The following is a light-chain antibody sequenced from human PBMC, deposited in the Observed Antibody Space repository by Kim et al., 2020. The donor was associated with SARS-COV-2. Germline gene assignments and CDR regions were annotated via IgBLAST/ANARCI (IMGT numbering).Light chain of an antibody. CDR3: QQYTNWPPWT. V-gene: IGKV3-15*01. CDR2: GAS. J-gene: IGKJ1*01. CDR1: QSISSN. Sequence: EILMTQSPATLSVSTGERATLSCRASQSISSNLAWYQLKPGQAPRLLIYGASTRATGIPDRFSGGGSGTEFTLTISGLQSEDFAVYYCQQYTNWPPWTFGQGTKVDIK.